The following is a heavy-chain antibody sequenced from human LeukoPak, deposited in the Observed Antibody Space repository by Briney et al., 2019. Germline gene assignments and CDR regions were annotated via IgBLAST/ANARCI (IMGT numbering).Heavy chain of an antibody. J-gene: IGHJ6*02. CDR3: ARDPRYYDRSGYYPFLVTYYGMEV. CDR1: GYTFTSYG. V-gene: IGHV1-18*01. Sequence: ASVKVSCTASGYTFTSYGISWVPQAPGQGLESMGWISAYNGDTNYAQKLQGRVTMTTDTSTSTAYMELRSLRSDDTAVYYCARDPRYYDRSGYYPFLVTYYGMEVWGQGTTVTVSS. D-gene: IGHD3-22*01. CDR2: ISAYNGDT.